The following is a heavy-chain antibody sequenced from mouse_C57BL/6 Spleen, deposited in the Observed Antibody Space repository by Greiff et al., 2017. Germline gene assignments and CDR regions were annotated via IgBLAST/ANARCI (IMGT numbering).Heavy chain of an antibody. V-gene: IGHV1-19*01. CDR1: GYTFTDYY. J-gene: IGHJ4*01. CDR3: ARSDGRGAMDY. CDR2: INPYNGGT. Sequence: VQLKQSGPVLVKPGASVKMSCKASGYTFTDYYMNWVKQSPGQSLEWIGVINPYNGGTSYNQKFKGKATLTVDKSSSTAYMELNSLTSEDSAVYYCARSDGRGAMDYWGQGTSVTVSS. D-gene: IGHD1-1*01.